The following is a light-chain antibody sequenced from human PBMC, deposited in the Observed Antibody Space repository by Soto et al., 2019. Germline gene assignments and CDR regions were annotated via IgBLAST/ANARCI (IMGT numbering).Light chain of an antibody. CDR2: GAS. Sequence: EIVLTQSPGTLSLSPGERATLSCRASQSVSSNYLAWYQQKPGQAPRLLVYGASSRATGIPDRFSGSGSGTDFTLTISRLEPEDFAVYYCHHYSRSPPWTFGQGTKV. V-gene: IGKV3-20*01. CDR3: HHYSRSPPWT. J-gene: IGKJ1*01. CDR1: QSVSSNY.